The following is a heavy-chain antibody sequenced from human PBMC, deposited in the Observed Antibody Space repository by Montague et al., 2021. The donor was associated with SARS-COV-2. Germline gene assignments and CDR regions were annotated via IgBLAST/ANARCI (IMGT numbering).Heavy chain of an antibody. V-gene: IGHV4-59*01. CDR2: IYYSGST. J-gene: IGHJ6*03. CDR3: ARDSRTDFDWLFPDSGSYYYYMDV. Sequence: SETLSLTCTVSGGSISSYYWCWIWQPPGPGLERIGYIYYSGSTNXNSTLKSRVTISVDTSKNQFPLKLSPVTAADTAVYYCARDSRTDFDWLFPDSGSYYYYMDVWGKGTTVTVSS. CDR1: GGSISSYY. D-gene: IGHD3-9*01.